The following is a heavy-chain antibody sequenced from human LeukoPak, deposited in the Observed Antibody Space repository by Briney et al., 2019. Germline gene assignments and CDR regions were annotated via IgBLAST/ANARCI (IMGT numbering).Heavy chain of an antibody. CDR2: INPNSGGT. CDR3: ARIVVPAAAFDI. D-gene: IGHD2-2*01. J-gene: IGHJ3*02. CDR1: GYTLTELS. V-gene: IGHV1-2*06. Sequence: ASVKVSCKVSGYTLTELSMHWVRQAPGQGLEWMGRINPNSGGTNYAQKFQGRVTMTRDTSISTAYMELSRLRSDDTAVYYCARIVVPAAAFDIWGQGTMVTVSS.